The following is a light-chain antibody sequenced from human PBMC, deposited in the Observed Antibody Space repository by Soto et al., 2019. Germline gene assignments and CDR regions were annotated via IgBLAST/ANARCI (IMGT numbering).Light chain of an antibody. CDR1: SSDVGTYNH. CDR3: NSLSATGTSYV. V-gene: IGLV2-14*01. CDR2: EVS. Sequence: QSALTQPASVSGSPGQSIAISCTGTSSDVGTYNHVSWYQQYPGRAPKLMIYEVSNRPSGVSNRFSGSKSGSTASLTISGLQAEDEADNYCNSLSATGTSYVFGTGTKVTVL. J-gene: IGLJ1*01.